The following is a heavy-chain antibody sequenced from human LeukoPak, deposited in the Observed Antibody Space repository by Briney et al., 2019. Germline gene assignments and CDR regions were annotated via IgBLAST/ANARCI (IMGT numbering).Heavy chain of an antibody. V-gene: IGHV3-7*03. J-gene: IGHJ4*02. Sequence: PSGGSLRLSCVASGFSFNNYRMTWVRQAPGKGLEWVANIKQDGSEKQYVDSVKGRFAISRDNAKKPLYLQINTLRAEDTAVYYCVRGPHIAATTYWGQGTLVTVSS. D-gene: IGHD6-25*01. CDR1: GFSFNNYR. CDR3: VRGPHIAATTY. CDR2: IKQDGSEK.